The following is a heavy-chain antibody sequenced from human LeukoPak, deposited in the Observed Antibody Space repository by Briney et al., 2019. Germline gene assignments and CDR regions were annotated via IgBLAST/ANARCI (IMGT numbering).Heavy chain of an antibody. V-gene: IGHV3-23*01. CDR3: ATDREGDPSAYYLV. CDR1: GFTFSSYW. CDR2: ISDNGDRT. J-gene: IGHJ4*02. D-gene: IGHD3-22*01. Sequence: GGSLRLSCAASGFTFSSYWMSWVRQAPGKGLEWVSTISDNGDRTYYADSVKGRFTISRDNSKNTLFLQMNSLRAEDSAVYYCATDREGDPSAYYLVGGQGTLITVSS.